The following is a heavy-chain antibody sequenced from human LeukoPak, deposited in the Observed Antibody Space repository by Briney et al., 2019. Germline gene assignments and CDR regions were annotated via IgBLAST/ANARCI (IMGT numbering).Heavy chain of an antibody. V-gene: IGHV3-53*01. CDR2: VHSGGNT. Sequence: GGSLRLSCAASGFTVSGNYMSWVRQAPGEGLEWVSVVHSGGNTYYADSVKGRFAISRDNSKNTLYLQMNSLRAEDTAVYFCARASTSGWDGFDHWGQGTLVTVSS. CDR1: GFTVSGNY. CDR3: ARASTSGWDGFDH. J-gene: IGHJ4*02. D-gene: IGHD6-19*01.